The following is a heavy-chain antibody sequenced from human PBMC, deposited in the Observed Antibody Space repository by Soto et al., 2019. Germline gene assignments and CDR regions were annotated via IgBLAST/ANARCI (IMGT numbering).Heavy chain of an antibody. CDR2: ISYDGSNK. Sequence: QVQLVESGGGVVQPGRSLRLSCAASGFTFSSYGMHWVRQAPGKGLEWVAVISYDGSNKYYADSVKGRFTISRDNSKNTLYLQMNGLRAEDTAVYYCAKVRGLGVAGTRDAFEIWGQGTMVTVSS. J-gene: IGHJ3*02. CDR1: GFTFSSYG. D-gene: IGHD6-19*01. V-gene: IGHV3-30*18. CDR3: AKVRGLGVAGTRDAFEI.